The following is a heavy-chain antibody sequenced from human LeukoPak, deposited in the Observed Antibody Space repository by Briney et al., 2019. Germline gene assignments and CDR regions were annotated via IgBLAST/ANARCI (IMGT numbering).Heavy chain of an antibody. J-gene: IGHJ4*02. CDR1: GFTFSNYW. Sequence: GGSLRLSCAASGFTFSNYWMHWVRQAPGKGLEWVSSISGSGGTTYYADSVKGRFTLSRDNSKNTLYLQMNSLRAEDTAVYYCAKGSRSLRFGEAGDYWGQGTLVTVSS. CDR2: ISGSGGTT. CDR3: AKGSRSLRFGEAGDY. D-gene: IGHD3-10*01. V-gene: IGHV3-23*01.